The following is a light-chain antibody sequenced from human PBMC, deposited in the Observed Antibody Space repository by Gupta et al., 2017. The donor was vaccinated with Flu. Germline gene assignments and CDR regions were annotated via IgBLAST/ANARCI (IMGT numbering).Light chain of an antibody. J-gene: IGKJ4*01. Sequence: DIVMTQTPLSSPVTLGQPASISCRSSQSRVHSDGNAYLSWLQQRPGQPPLLLIYKSSNRGSGMPDRFSGSRAATXFTLRIXSGEAEDVGVYYCVQAKQFPLTFGXGTKVEIK. CDR2: KSS. V-gene: IGKV2-24*01. CDR1: QSRVHSDGNAY. CDR3: VQAKQFPLT.